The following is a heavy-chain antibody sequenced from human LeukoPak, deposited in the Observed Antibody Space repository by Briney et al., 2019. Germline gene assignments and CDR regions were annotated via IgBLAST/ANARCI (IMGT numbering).Heavy chain of an antibody. V-gene: IGHV3-30*18. CDR1: GFTFSSYG. D-gene: IGHD6-19*01. J-gene: IGHJ3*02. CDR3: AKAGRSGWYPGWPFDI. Sequence: GGSLRLSCAASGFTFSSYGMHWVRQAPGKGLEWVALISYDGSNEYHADSVRGRFTISRDNSENTLYLQMNSLRAEDTAVYYCAKAGRSGWYPGWPFDIWGQGTMVTVSS. CDR2: ISYDGSNE.